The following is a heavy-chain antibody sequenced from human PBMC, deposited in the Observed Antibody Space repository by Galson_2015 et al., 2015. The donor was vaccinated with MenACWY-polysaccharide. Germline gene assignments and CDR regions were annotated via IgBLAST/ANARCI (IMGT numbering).Heavy chain of an antibody. CDR1: GFTFSDYT. J-gene: IGHJ4*02. CDR3: TRGSTGSYVFDY. D-gene: IGHD1-26*01. V-gene: IGHV3-48*01. CDR2: INGGGTSM. Sequence: SLRLSCAASGFTFSDYTMNWVRQAPGKGLEWISHINGGGTSMHYADSVKGRFTISRDNGSKSLLLQMNSLRADDTAVYYCTRGSTGSYVFDYWGQGTLVTVSS.